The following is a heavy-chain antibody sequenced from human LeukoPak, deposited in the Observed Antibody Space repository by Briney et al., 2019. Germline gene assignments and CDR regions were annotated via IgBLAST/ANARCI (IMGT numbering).Heavy chain of an antibody. V-gene: IGHV3-21*04. Sequence: GGSLRLSCAASGFTFSSYSMTWVRQAPEKGLEWVSSISSSSSYIYYADSVKGRFTISRDNAKNSLYLQMNSLRAEDTAVYYCAREASGSLSTDKPVKKYYFDYWGQGTLVTVSS. J-gene: IGHJ4*02. CDR3: AREASGSLSTDKPVKKYYFDY. D-gene: IGHD1-26*01. CDR1: GFTFSSYS. CDR2: ISSSSSYI.